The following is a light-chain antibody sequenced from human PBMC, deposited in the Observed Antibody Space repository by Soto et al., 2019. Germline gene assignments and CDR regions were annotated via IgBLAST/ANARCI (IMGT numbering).Light chain of an antibody. CDR1: QSVGRS. CDR2: GAS. V-gene: IGKV3-15*01. CDR3: QQYEKWPLT. J-gene: IGKJ4*01. Sequence: EIVMTQSPATLSVSPGERVTLSCRASQSVGRSLAWYQQKAGQAPRLLISGASTRATGTPVRFSGSGSGTEFSLTISSLQSEDVVVYYCQQYEKWPLTFGGGTKVEIK.